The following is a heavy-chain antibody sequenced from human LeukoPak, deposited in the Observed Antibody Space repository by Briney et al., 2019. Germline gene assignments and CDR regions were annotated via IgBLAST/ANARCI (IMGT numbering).Heavy chain of an antibody. CDR3: AREGYSSGYYPKQGWFDP. V-gene: IGHV4-59*01. Sequence: PSETLSLTCTVSGGSISSYYWSWIRQPPGKGLEWIGYIYYSGSTNYNPSLKSRVTISVDTSKNQFSLKLSSVTAADTAVYYCAREGYSSGYYPKQGWFDPWGQGTLVTVSS. D-gene: IGHD3-22*01. CDR1: GGSISSYY. CDR2: IYYSGST. J-gene: IGHJ5*02.